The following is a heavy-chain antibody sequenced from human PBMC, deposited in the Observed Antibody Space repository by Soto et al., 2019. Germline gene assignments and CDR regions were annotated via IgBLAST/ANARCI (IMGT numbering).Heavy chain of an antibody. D-gene: IGHD1-1*01. V-gene: IGHV3-13*01. J-gene: IGHJ6*02. CDR1: GFTFSSCD. CDR3: HGTGTDYYGLDV. CDR2: IGTVGDT. Sequence: EVQLVESGGGLVQPGGSLRLSCAASGFTFSSCDMHWVRQATGKGLEWVSAIGTVGDTHYPDSVKGRFTISRENAKNSLYLQMNSLRAEDTAVYYCHGTGTDYYGLDVWGQGTTVTVSS.